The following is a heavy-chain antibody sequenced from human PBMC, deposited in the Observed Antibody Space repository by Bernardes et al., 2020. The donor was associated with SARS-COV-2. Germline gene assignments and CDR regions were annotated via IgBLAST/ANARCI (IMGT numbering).Heavy chain of an antibody. CDR3: ARVGSSWYPAY. V-gene: IGHV3-11*01. D-gene: IGHD6-13*01. J-gene: IGHJ4*02. Sequence: GGSLRLSCAASGFTFSNYYMSWIRQAPGKGLEWVSYISSSGTTIYYADSVKGRFTISRDNAKNSLFLQMNSLRAEDTAVYYCARVGSSWYPAYWGQGTLVTVSS. CDR2: ISSSGTTI. CDR1: GFTFSNYY.